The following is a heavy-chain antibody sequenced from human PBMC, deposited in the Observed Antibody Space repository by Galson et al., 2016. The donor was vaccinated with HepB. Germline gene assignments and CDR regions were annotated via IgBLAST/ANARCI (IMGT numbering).Heavy chain of an antibody. CDR2: ISYDGSNK. D-gene: IGHD3-22*01. V-gene: IGHV3-30*18. Sequence: SLRLSCAASGFSFSSYGMHWVRQAPGKGLEWVALISYDGSNKYYADSVKGRFTISRDNSKNTLYLQMNSLRAEDTAVYYCAKGWNYDDSSRDFDYWGQGTLATVSS. CDR3: AKGWNYDDSSRDFDY. J-gene: IGHJ4*02. CDR1: GFSFSSYG.